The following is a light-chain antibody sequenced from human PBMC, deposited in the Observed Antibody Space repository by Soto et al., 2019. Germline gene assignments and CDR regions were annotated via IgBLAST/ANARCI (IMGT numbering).Light chain of an antibody. CDR1: QSVSSN. Sequence: EIVQTQSPATLSVSPGQRATLACRASQSVSSNLAWYQQKPGQAPRLLIYGASSRATGIPVRFSGSGSGTEFTLTISSLQSEDFAVYYCQQYNNWPRTFGQGTKLEIK. CDR3: QQYNNWPRT. J-gene: IGKJ1*01. CDR2: GAS. V-gene: IGKV3-15*01.